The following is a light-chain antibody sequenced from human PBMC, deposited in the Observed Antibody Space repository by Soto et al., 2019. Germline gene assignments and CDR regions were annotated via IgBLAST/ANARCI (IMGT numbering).Light chain of an antibody. V-gene: IGKV2-24*01. CDR1: QSLVHRDGNTY. CDR2: MVS. J-gene: IGKJ1*01. CDR3: MQATHWPWT. Sequence: DIVMTQTPLSSPVTLGQPASISCRSSQSLVHRDGNTYLSWLQQRPGQPPRLLIYMVSNRDSGVPDRFSGSGSGTDFTLKISRVEAEDVGVYYCMQATHWPWTFGQGTKVDIK.